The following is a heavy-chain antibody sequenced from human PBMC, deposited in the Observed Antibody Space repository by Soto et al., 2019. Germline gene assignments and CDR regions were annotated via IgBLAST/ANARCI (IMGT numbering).Heavy chain of an antibody. CDR3: AKEHKAAPDAFDI. J-gene: IGHJ3*02. D-gene: IGHD6-13*01. V-gene: IGHV3-23*01. CDR1: GFTFSSYA. CDR2: ISGSGGST. Sequence: PGGSLRLSCAASGFTFSSYAMSWVRQAPGRGLEWVPAISGSGGSTYYADSVKGRFTISRDNSKNTLYLQMNSLRAEDTAVYYCAKEHKAAPDAFDIWGQGTMVTVSS.